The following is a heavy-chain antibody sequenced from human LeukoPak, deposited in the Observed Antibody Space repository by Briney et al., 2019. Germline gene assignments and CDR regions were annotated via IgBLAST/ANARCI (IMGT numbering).Heavy chain of an antibody. Sequence: PSETLSLTCTLSGDSITSYYWSWIRQPAGKGLEWIGRIYTSGSTNYNPFLKSRVTMSVDTSKNQFSLKLSSVTAADTAVYYCARDYYDSSGYYWWYFDYWGQGTLVTVSS. CDR1: GDSITSYY. J-gene: IGHJ4*02. CDR3: ARDYYDSSGYYWWYFDY. V-gene: IGHV4-4*07. CDR2: IYTSGST. D-gene: IGHD3-22*01.